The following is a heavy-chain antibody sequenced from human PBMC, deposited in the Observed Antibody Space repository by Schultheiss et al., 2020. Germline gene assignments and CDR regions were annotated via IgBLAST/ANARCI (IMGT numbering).Heavy chain of an antibody. D-gene: IGHD6-19*01. J-gene: IGHJ6*02. V-gene: IGHV1-18*01. CDR2: ISAYNGNT. Sequence: ASVKVSCKASGYVFTTYGISWVRQAPGQGLEWMGWISAYNGNTNYAQKYQGRVTMTTDTSTSTAYMELRSLRSDDTAVYYCARRLGVAGTWEIYDYYGMDVWGQGTTVTVSS. CDR3: ARRLGVAGTWEIYDYYGMDV. CDR1: GYVFTTYG.